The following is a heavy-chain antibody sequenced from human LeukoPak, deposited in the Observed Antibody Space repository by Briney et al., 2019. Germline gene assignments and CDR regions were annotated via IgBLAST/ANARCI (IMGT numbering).Heavy chain of an antibody. J-gene: IGHJ6*03. CDR2: INTNTGNP. V-gene: IGHV7-4-1*02. CDR1: QYTFSGYY. Sequence: ASVKVSCKASQYTFSGYYIHWVRQAPGQGLEWMGWINTNTGNPTYAQGFTGRFVFSLDTSVSTAYLQISSLKAEDTAVYYCARDSSSWYYYYYYYMDVWGKGTTVTVSS. CDR3: ARDSSSWYYYYYYYMDV. D-gene: IGHD6-13*01.